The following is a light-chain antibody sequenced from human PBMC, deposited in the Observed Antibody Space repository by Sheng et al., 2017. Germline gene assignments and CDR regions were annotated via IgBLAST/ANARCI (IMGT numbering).Light chain of an antibody. CDR1: QSIGTS. CDR2: DAS. J-gene: IGKJ1*01. V-gene: IGKV3-11*01. CDR3: QQRHNWPRT. Sequence: EIVLTQFPATLSLSPGERATLSCRASQSIGTSLGWYQQRPGQAPRLLIYDASTRGIDTPARFSGSGSGTDFTLRISSLEPEDFAVYYCQQRHNWPRTFGQGTKVE.